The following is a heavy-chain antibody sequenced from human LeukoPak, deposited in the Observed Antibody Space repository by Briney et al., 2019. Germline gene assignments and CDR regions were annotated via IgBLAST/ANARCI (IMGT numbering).Heavy chain of an antibody. D-gene: IGHD2/OR15-2a*01. Sequence: PGGSLGLSCAASGFTFSSFAMSWVRQAPGKGLEWVSGISGSGGSTYYADSVKGRFTISRDNSKNTLYLQVNSLRAEDTAMYYCARNILFAFDIWGQGTMVTVSS. V-gene: IGHV3-23*01. J-gene: IGHJ3*02. CDR3: ARNILFAFDI. CDR1: GFTFSSFA. CDR2: ISGSGGST.